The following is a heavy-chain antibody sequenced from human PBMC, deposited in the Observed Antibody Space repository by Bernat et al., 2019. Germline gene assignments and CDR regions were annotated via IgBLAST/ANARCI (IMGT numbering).Heavy chain of an antibody. V-gene: IGHV4-39*01. D-gene: IGHD6-19*01. CDR2: IYYSGST. J-gene: IGHJ4*02. Sequence: QLQLQESGPGVVKPSETLSLTCTVSGGSISSSSYYCGWIRQPPGKGLEWIGSIYYSGSTFYNPYLRSRVTISVDTSKNQFSLKLSSVTAADTAVYYCARHASGWYRNLDYWGQGTLVTVSS. CDR3: ARHASGWYRNLDY. CDR1: GGSISSSSYY.